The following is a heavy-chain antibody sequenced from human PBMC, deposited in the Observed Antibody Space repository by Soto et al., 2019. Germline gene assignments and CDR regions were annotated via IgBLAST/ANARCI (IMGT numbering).Heavy chain of an antibody. Sequence: PGGSLRLSCAASGFTFSDYYMSWIRQVPGKGLEWVSYISSSGSTIYYADSVKGRFTIPRDNAKNSLYLQMNSLRAEDTAVYYCARSKEWLLPYYGMDVWGQGTTVTVSS. CDR3: ARSKEWLLPYYGMDV. V-gene: IGHV3-11*01. D-gene: IGHD3-22*01. J-gene: IGHJ6*02. CDR2: ISSSGSTI. CDR1: GFTFSDYY.